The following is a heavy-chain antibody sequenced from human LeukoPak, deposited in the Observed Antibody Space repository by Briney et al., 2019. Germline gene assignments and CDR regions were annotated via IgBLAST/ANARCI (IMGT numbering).Heavy chain of an antibody. CDR2: ISGSGGST. D-gene: IGHD5-18*01. Sequence: GGSLRLSYAASGFTFSSYAMSWVRQAPGKGLEWVSAISGSGGSTYYADSVKGRFTISRDNSKNTLYLQMNSLRAEDTAVYYCAKEVDTAMVFSHSNWFDPWGQGTLVTVSS. CDR1: GFTFSSYA. J-gene: IGHJ5*02. V-gene: IGHV3-23*01. CDR3: AKEVDTAMVFSHSNWFDP.